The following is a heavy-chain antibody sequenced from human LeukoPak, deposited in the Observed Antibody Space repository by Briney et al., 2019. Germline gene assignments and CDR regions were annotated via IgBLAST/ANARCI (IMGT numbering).Heavy chain of an antibody. CDR1: GFTFSSYG. CDR3: EKGKYRDYGYVSGDY. D-gene: IGHD4-17*01. V-gene: IGHV3-30*18. Sequence: PGRSLRLSCAASGFTFSSYGMHWVRQAPGKGLEWGAVISYDGGNKYYADSVKGRFTISRDNSKNTLYLQMNSLRAEDTAVFYCEKGKYRDYGYVSGDYWGQGTLVTVSS. CDR2: ISYDGGNK. J-gene: IGHJ4*02.